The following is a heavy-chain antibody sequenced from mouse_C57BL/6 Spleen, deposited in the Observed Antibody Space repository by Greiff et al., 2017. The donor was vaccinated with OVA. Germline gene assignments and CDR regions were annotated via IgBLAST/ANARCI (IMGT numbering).Heavy chain of an antibody. CDR2: INPNNGGT. J-gene: IGHJ1*03. D-gene: IGHD1-1*01. Sequence: EVQLQQSGPELVKPGASVKISCKASGYTFTDYYMNWVKQSHGKSLEWIGDINPNNGGTSYNQKFKGKATLTVDKSSSTAYMEIRSLTSEDSAVYYCAAPNYYGSYFDVWGTGTTVTVSS. CDR3: AAPNYYGSYFDV. V-gene: IGHV1-26*01. CDR1: GYTFTDYY.